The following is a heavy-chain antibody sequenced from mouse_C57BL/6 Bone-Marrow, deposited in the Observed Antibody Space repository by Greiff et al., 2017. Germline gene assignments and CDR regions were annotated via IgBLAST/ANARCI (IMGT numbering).Heavy chain of an antibody. CDR1: GYTFTSYW. D-gene: IGHD4-1*01. Sequence: QVQLQQPGTELVKPGASVKLSCKASGYTFTSYWMHWVKQRPGQGLEWIGNINPSNGGTNYNENFKSKATLTVDKSSSTAYMQLRSLTSEDSAVYYCASSGVRGAWFAYWGQGTLVTVSA. CDR3: ASSGVRGAWFAY. CDR2: INPSNGGT. J-gene: IGHJ3*01. V-gene: IGHV1-53*01.